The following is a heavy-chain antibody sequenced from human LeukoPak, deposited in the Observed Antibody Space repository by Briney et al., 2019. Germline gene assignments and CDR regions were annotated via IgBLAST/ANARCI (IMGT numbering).Heavy chain of an antibody. D-gene: IGHD6-13*01. Sequence: SQTLFLTCTVSGGSISSGGYYWSWIRQHPGKGLEWIGYIYYSGSTYYNPSLKSRVTISVDTSKNQFSLKLSSVTAADTAVYYCARGSRPQQLARWGQGTLVTVSS. V-gene: IGHV4-31*03. CDR2: IYYSGST. CDR1: GGSISSGGYY. CDR3: ARGSRPQQLAR. J-gene: IGHJ4*02.